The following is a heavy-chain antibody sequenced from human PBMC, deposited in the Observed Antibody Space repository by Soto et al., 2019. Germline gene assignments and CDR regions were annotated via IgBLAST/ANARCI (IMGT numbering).Heavy chain of an antibody. CDR3: ARDRFNWQQLAHHGVDV. V-gene: IGHV3-30*03. D-gene: IGHD6-13*01. CDR2: MLYDGSNE. J-gene: IGHJ6*02. Sequence: QVPLVESGGGVIQPGRSLRLSCTASGFTFSSYAMHWVRQAPGTGLEWVAVMLYDGSNEYYADYVTGRFTISRDNSKHTLYLQMNSLRAEDTAVYYCARDRFNWQQLAHHGVDVWGQGTTVTVSS. CDR1: GFTFSSYA.